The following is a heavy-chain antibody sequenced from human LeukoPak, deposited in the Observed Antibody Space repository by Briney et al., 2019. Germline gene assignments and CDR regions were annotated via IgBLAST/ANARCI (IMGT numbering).Heavy chain of an antibody. D-gene: IGHD3-16*01. V-gene: IGHV3-30-3*01. Sequence: GGSLRLSCAASGFTFSSYGMHGVRQAPGKGLEWVAVISKDGSQRYYADSVKGRFTISRDNSKNTVYLQMATLRVEDTAVYYCARDEDGRSSNYVFDYWGQGTLVTVSS. J-gene: IGHJ4*02. CDR1: GFTFSSYG. CDR2: ISKDGSQR. CDR3: ARDEDGRSSNYVFDY.